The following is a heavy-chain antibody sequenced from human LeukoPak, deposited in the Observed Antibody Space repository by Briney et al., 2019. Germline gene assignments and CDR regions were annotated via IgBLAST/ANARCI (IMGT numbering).Heavy chain of an antibody. CDR2: ISYDGSNK. V-gene: IGHV3-30*18. J-gene: IGHJ4*02. Sequence: GGSLRLSCAASGFTFSSYGMHWVRQAPGKGLEWVAVISYDGSNKYYADSVKGRFTISRDNSKNTLYLQMNSLRAEDTAVYYCAKGALRHFDWLKCFVDYWGQGTLVTVSS. CDR3: AKGALRHFDWLKCFVDY. CDR1: GFTFSSYG. D-gene: IGHD3-9*01.